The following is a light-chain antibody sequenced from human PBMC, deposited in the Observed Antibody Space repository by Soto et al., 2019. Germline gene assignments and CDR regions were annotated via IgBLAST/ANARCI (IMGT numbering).Light chain of an antibody. CDR3: QHYNNWPPWT. J-gene: IGKJ1*01. V-gene: IGKV3-15*01. CDR2: GAS. Sequence: EIVSRQSPRTLCSSPGDRATVCCSASQSVSSFLAWYQQKPGQAPRLLIYGASIRATGIPARFSGSGSGTEFTLTISTLQSEDFAIYYCQHYNNWPPWTFGQGTKVDIK. CDR1: QSVSSF.